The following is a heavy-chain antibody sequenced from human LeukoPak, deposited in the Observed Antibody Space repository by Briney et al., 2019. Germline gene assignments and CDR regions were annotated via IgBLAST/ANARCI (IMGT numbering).Heavy chain of an antibody. Sequence: SLKLSCAASGGTFSSYAISWVRQAPGQGLEWIGGINPIVGTTYYANKFQGIVTISADKSKSTAYMEMSSLRPEETAVYYCAPLYSSGGKGPDDYWGQGTLVTVSS. D-gene: IGHD2-15*01. V-gene: IGHV1-69*06. CDR3: APLYSSGGKGPDDY. CDR2: INPIVGTT. J-gene: IGHJ4*02. CDR1: GGTFSSYA.